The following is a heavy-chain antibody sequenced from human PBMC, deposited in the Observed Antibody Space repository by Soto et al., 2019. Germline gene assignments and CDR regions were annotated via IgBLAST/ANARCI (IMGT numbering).Heavy chain of an antibody. CDR3: ARDPDYDFWSGYYEYYGMDV. D-gene: IGHD3-3*01. V-gene: IGHV1-18*01. Sequence: ASVNVSCKASGYTFTSYGISWVRQAPGQGLEWMGWISAYNGNTNYAQKLQGRVTMTTDTSTSTAYMELRSLRSDDTAVYYCARDPDYDFWSGYYEYYGMDVWGQGTTVTVSS. J-gene: IGHJ6*02. CDR2: ISAYNGNT. CDR1: GYTFTSYG.